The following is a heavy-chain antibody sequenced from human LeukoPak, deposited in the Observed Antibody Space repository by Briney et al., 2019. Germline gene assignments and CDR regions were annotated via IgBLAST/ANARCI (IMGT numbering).Heavy chain of an antibody. CDR2: IGTAGDT. CDR1: GFTFSSYD. CDR3: ARASMVRGVIAHFDY. V-gene: IGHV3-13*01. Sequence: PGRSLRLSCAASGFTFSSYDMHWVRQATGKALECVSAIGTAGDTYYPGSVKGRFTISRENAKNSLYLQMNSLRAGDTAVYYCARASMVRGVIAHFDYWGQGTLVTVSS. J-gene: IGHJ4*02. D-gene: IGHD3-10*01.